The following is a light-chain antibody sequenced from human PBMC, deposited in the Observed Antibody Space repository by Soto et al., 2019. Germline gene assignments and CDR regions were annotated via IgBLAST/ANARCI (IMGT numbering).Light chain of an antibody. J-gene: IGKJ5*01. Sequence: ERVMTQSPATLSVSPGERATLSCRASQSVSSNLAWYQQKPGQAPRLLIYGASTRATGIPARFSGSGSGTEFTLTISSLQSEDYAVYYCQQYNSYSQITFGQGTRLEIK. CDR2: GAS. CDR1: QSVSSN. V-gene: IGKV3-15*01. CDR3: QQYNSYSQIT.